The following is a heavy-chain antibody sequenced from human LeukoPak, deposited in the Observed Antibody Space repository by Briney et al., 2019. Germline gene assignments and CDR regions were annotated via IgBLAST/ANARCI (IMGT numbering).Heavy chain of an antibody. CDR2: IIPIFGTA. J-gene: IGHJ4*02. CDR3: ANLLGGSFDY. Sequence: SVKVSCKASGGTFSSYAISWVRQAPGQGLEWMGGIIPIFGTAIYAQKFQGRVTMTEDTSTDTAYMELSSLRSEDTAVYYCANLLGGSFDYWGQGTLVTVSS. CDR1: GGTFSSYA. V-gene: IGHV1-69*06. D-gene: IGHD3-10*01.